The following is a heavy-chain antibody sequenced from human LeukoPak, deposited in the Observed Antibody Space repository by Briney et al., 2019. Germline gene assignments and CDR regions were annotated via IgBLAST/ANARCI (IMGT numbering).Heavy chain of an antibody. CDR2: IIPVLNIT. CDR3: AKDQGLTSPPPYGLDV. V-gene: IGHV1-69*04. Sequence: GASVTVSCTPSGGTFTISAITWVRQAPGPGLEWMGRIIPVLNITTYAQKFQGRVTVTADTSTSTVYMELSSVGAEETAVYYCAKDQGLTSPPPYGLDVWGQGTTVIVTS. J-gene: IGHJ6*02. CDR1: GGTFTISA.